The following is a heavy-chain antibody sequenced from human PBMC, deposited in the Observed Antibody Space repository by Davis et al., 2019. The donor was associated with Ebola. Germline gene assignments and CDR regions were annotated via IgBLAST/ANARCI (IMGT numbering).Heavy chain of an antibody. V-gene: IGHV1-18*01. CDR2: ISADNDNT. Sequence: QAPGQGLEWMGRISADNDNTKYAQKLQGRVTMTTDTSTSTAYMEVGSLRSDDTAVYYCARAQFPTTSDHWGQGTLVTVSS. CDR3: ARAQFPTTSDH. J-gene: IGHJ4*02. D-gene: IGHD1-1*01.